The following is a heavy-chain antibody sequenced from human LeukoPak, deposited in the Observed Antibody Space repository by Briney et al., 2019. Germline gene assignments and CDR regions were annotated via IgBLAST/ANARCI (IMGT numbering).Heavy chain of an antibody. V-gene: IGHV1-46*01. Sequence: ASVKVSCKASGYTFSNYYMHWVRQAPGQGLEWMGIINPSGGTTSYAQKLQGRVTMTTDTSTSTAYMELRSLRSDDTAVYYCARDRGRAPFDPWGQGTLVTVSS. J-gene: IGHJ5*02. CDR1: GYTFSNYY. CDR2: INPSGGTT. CDR3: ARDRGRAPFDP. D-gene: IGHD3-10*01.